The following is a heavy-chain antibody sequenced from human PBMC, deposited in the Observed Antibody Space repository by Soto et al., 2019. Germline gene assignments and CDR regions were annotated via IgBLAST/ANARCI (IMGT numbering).Heavy chain of an antibody. V-gene: IGHV3-23*01. Sequence: EVQLLDSGGDLVHPGGSLRLSCTATTFTFSDYAVNWFRQAPGKGLEWVSGINGGGDTTYYADSVKGRFTTSRDNSNYTVYLLMNSLRADDTAVNYCALGSGSYRYYYDSWGQGTLVTVSS. D-gene: IGHD3-16*02. CDR2: INGGGDTT. J-gene: IGHJ4*02. CDR3: ALGSGSYRYYYDS. CDR1: TFTFSDYA.